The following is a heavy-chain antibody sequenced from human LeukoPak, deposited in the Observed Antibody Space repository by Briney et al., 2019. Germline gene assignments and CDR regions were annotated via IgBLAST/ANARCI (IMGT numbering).Heavy chain of an antibody. CDR1: GGTFSSYA. CDR2: IIPIFGTA. D-gene: IGHD6-19*01. V-gene: IGHV1-69*13. CDR3: ARDRDSSGWWTGAFDI. J-gene: IGHJ3*02. Sequence: SVKVSFKASGGTFSSYAISWVRQAPGQGLEWMGGIIPIFGTANYAQKFQGRVTITADESTSTAYMELSSLRSEDTAVYYCARDRDSSGWWTGAFDIWGQGTMVTVSS.